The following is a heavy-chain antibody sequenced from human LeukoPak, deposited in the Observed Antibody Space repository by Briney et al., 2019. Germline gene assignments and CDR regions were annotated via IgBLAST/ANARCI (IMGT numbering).Heavy chain of an antibody. Sequence: GGSLRLSCAASGFTSSSYWMSWVRQAPGKGLEWVANIKQDGSEKYYVDSVKGRFTISRDNAKNSLYLQMNSLRAEDTAVYYCARDIGAAYWFDPWGQGTLVTVSS. J-gene: IGHJ5*02. CDR3: ARDIGAAYWFDP. CDR1: GFTSSSYW. V-gene: IGHV3-7*01. D-gene: IGHD3-10*01. CDR2: IKQDGSEK.